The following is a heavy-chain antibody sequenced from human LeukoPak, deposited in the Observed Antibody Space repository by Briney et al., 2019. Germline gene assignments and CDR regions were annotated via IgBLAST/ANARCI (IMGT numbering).Heavy chain of an antibody. CDR3: AKVGGRITIFGVAIDYFDY. Sequence: GGSLRLSCAASGFTFSSYAMSWVRQAPGKGLEWVSAISGSGGSTCYADSVKGRFTISRDNSKNTLYLQMNSLRAEDTAVYYCAKVGGRITIFGVAIDYFDYWGQGTLVTVSS. CDR2: ISGSGGST. J-gene: IGHJ4*02. V-gene: IGHV3-23*01. CDR1: GFTFSSYA. D-gene: IGHD3-3*01.